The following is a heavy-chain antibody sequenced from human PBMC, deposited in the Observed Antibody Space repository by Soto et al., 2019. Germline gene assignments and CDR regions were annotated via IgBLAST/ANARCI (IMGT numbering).Heavy chain of an antibody. J-gene: IGHJ4*02. V-gene: IGHV3-23*01. CDR3: AQADRIAVAGTAY. CDR2: ISGSGGST. CDR1: GFTFSSYA. D-gene: IGHD6-19*01. Sequence: GGSLRLSCAASGFTFSSYAMSWVRQAPGKGLEWVSAISGSGGSTYYADSVKGRFTISRDNSKNTLYLQMNSLRAEDTAVYYCAQADRIAVAGTAYWGQGTLVTVSS.